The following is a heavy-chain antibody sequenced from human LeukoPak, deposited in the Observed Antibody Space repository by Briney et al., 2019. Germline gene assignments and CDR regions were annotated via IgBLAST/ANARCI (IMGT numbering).Heavy chain of an antibody. CDR3: ARDSSGWSRDR. CDR2: MSSGGGL. V-gene: IGHV3-21*06. Sequence: PGGSLRLSCAAFGFTFSSHSMSWVRQAPGKGLEWVATMSSGGGLYYADSVKGRFTIPRDNAKNALCLQMNSLRVEDTAVFYCARDSSGWSRDRWGQGTLVTVS. D-gene: IGHD3-22*01. CDR1: GFTFSSHS. J-gene: IGHJ5*02.